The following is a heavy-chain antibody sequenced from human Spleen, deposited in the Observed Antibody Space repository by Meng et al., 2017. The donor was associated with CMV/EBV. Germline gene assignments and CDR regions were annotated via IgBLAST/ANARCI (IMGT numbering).Heavy chain of an antibody. CDR2: IYSGGST. Sequence: GGSLRLSCAASGFTVSSNYMSWVRQAPGKGLEWVSVIYSGGSTYYADSVKGRFTISRDNSKNTLYMQMNSLRVEDTAVYYCARKSGVVGATPLDYWGQGTLVTVSS. CDR3: ARKSGVVGATPLDY. D-gene: IGHD1-26*01. CDR1: GFTVSSNY. V-gene: IGHV3-53*05. J-gene: IGHJ4*02.